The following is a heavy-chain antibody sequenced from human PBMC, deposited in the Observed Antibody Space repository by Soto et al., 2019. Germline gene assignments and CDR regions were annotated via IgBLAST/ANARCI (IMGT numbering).Heavy chain of an antibody. J-gene: IGHJ4*02. Sequence: AGGSLRLSCAASGFSFSNYAMHWVRQAPGKGLEWVAVISYDGRDKYYEDSVKGRYTISRDKSKNTLFLQMNSLRAEDMAVYYCARYCRSTSCYDYWGQGTLVTVSS. CDR1: GFSFSNYA. D-gene: IGHD2-2*01. V-gene: IGHV3-30*03. CDR3: ARYCRSTSCYDY. CDR2: ISYDGRDK.